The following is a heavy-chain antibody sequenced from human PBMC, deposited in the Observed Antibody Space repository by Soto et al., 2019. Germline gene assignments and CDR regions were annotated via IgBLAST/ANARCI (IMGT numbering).Heavy chain of an antibody. J-gene: IGHJ6*02. CDR2: IIPIFGTV. D-gene: IGHD2-15*01. V-gene: IGHV1-69*15. CDR3: ARDHPGSCRGGSCKYYSGMDV. Sequence: QVQLVQSGAEVKKPGSPVKVSCKASGGTFSTYAITWVRQAPGQGLEWMGTIIPIFGTVKYAQNFQGRVTITAHEFTRTAYMELSSLKSEYTAVFYCARDHPGSCRGGSCKYYSGMDVWCQGTSVAVSS. CDR1: GGTFSTYA.